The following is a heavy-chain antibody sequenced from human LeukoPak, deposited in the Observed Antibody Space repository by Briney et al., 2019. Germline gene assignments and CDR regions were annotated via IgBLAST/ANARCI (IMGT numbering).Heavy chain of an antibody. CDR3: AKDNYYDSSAYQDY. J-gene: IGHJ4*02. Sequence: AGGSLRLSCAASGFTFSSYGMHWVRQAPGKGLEWVAAISSDGSNKYYADSVKGRFTISRDNSKNTLYLQMNSLRAEDTAVYYCAKDNYYDSSAYQDYWGQGTLVTVSS. CDR2: ISSDGSNK. CDR1: GFTFSSYG. D-gene: IGHD3-22*01. V-gene: IGHV3-30*18.